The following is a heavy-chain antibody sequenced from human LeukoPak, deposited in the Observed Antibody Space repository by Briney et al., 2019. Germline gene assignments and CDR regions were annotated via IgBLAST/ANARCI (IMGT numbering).Heavy chain of an antibody. V-gene: IGHV3-48*03. CDR3: ARGEDYGTNSFDY. CDR2: ITTSGRTI. D-gene: IGHD4-17*01. Sequence: PGGSLRLSCAASGFTSSSYEMNWVRQAPGKGLEWVSYITTSGRTIYYADSVKGRFTISRDNAKNSLYLQMNSLRAEDTAVYYCARGEDYGTNSFDYWGQGTLVTVSS. CDR1: GFTSSSYE. J-gene: IGHJ4*02.